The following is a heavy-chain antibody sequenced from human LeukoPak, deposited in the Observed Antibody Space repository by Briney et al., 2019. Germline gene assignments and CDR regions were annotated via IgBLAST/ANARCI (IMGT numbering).Heavy chain of an antibody. CDR1: GFTFDDFP. CDR3: AKDMEGSSQGY. Sequence: GRSLRLSCAASGFTFDDFPLHWARQAPGKGLEWVSGISWNSGSIGYADSVKGRFTISRDNAKNSLYLQMNSLRAEDTALYYCAKDMEGSSQGYWGQGTLVTVSS. J-gene: IGHJ4*02. CDR2: ISWNSGSI. D-gene: IGHD6-6*01. V-gene: IGHV3-9*01.